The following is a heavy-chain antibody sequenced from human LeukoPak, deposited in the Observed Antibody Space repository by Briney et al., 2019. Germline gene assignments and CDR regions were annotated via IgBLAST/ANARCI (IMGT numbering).Heavy chain of an antibody. CDR1: GYTFTGYY. CDR3: ARLGSVVSAAWFDP. CDR2: INPNSGGT. D-gene: IGHD2-2*01. Sequence: GASVKVSCKASGYTFTGYYMHWVRQAPGQGVEWMGWINPNSGGTNYAQKFQGRVTMTRDTSISTAYMELSRLRSDDTAVYYCARLGSVVSAAWFDPWGQGTLVTVSS. V-gene: IGHV1-2*02. J-gene: IGHJ5*02.